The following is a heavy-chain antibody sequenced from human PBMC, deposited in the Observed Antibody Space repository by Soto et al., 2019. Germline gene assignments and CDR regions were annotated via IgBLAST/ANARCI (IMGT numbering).Heavy chain of an antibody. CDR1: GFTFSNYW. Sequence: GGSLRLSCVVSGFTFSNYWMHWVLQAPGKGLVWVSRVNGDGSSTIYADSVKGRFTISRDNAKNTLYLQMNSLRAEDTAVYYCARREYDVVTGYRLDYWGQGTRVTVSS. CDR3: ARREYDVVTGYRLDY. D-gene: IGHD3-9*01. CDR2: VNGDGSST. J-gene: IGHJ4*02. V-gene: IGHV3-74*01.